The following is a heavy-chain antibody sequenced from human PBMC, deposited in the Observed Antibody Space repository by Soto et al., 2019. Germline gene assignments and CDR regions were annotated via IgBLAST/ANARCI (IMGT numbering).Heavy chain of an antibody. Sequence: SETLSLTCTVYGGSFSGYYWSWIRQPPGKGLEWIGEINHSGTTNYNPSLKSRVTISVDTSKNQFSLKVSSVTAADTAVYYCAGGRKGDSSSWYVDWGQGTLVTVSS. J-gene: IGHJ4*02. V-gene: IGHV4-34*01. CDR3: AGGRKGDSSSWYVD. D-gene: IGHD6-13*01. CDR1: GGSFSGYY. CDR2: INHSGTT.